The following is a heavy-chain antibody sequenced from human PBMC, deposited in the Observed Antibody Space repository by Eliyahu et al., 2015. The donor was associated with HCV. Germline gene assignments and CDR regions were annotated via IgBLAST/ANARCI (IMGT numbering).Heavy chain of an antibody. CDR2: INQDVSSI. Sequence: EVQLVESGGGLVQPGGSLRLSCAVSGFRFSNYWMSWVRQAPGKGLEWGAXINQDVSSIHYVDSVKGRFTISRDNARNSLYLQMTSLRVEDTAVYYCTKVGYNDYDNDYWGQGTLVTVPS. D-gene: IGHD3-22*01. V-gene: IGHV3-7*01. J-gene: IGHJ4*02. CDR3: TKVGYNDYDNDY. CDR1: GFRFSNYW.